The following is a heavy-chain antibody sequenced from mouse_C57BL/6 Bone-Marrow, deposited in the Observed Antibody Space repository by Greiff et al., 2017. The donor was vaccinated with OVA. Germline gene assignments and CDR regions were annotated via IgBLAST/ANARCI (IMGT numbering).Heavy chain of an antibody. CDR2: IYPGSGST. J-gene: IGHJ1*03. Sequence: QVQLQQPGAELVKPGASVKMSCKASGYTFTSYWITWVKQRPGQGLEWIGDIYPGSGSTNYNEKFKSKATLTVDTSSSTAYMQLSSLTSEDSAVYYCARPGYSNYHWYFDVWGTGTTVTVSS. CDR3: ARPGYSNYHWYFDV. CDR1: GYTFTSYW. D-gene: IGHD2-5*01. V-gene: IGHV1-55*01.